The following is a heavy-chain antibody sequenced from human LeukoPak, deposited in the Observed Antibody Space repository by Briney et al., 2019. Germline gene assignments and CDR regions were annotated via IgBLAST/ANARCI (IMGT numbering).Heavy chain of an antibody. V-gene: IGHV4-34*01. Sequence: SETLSLTCAVYGGSFSGYYWSWIRQPPGKGLEWIGEINHSGSTNYNPSLKSRVTISVNTSKNQFSLKLSSVTAADTAVYYCARRFGLTGPVGYWGQGTLVTVSS. D-gene: IGHD3-9*01. CDR2: INHSGST. CDR3: ARRFGLTGPVGY. J-gene: IGHJ4*02. CDR1: GGSFSGYY.